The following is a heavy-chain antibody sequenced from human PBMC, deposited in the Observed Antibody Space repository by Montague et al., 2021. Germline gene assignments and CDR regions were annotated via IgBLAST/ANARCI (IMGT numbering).Heavy chain of an antibody. Sequence: SETLSLTCTVSGDSMNTYKWTWIRQPPGKGLEWIGYIYSSGNTNYNLSLKSRVTISVDTSRNQFSLEVSSVTAADTAMYYCAREWSGFDFWGHGTMVTVSS. CDR2: IYSSGNT. CDR1: GDSMNTYK. J-gene: IGHJ3*01. CDR3: AREWSGFDF. V-gene: IGHV4-59*01. D-gene: IGHD1-26*01.